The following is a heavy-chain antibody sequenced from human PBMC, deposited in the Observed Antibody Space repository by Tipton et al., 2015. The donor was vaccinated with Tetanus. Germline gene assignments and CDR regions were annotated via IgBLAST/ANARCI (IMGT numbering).Heavy chain of an antibody. D-gene: IGHD3-3*01. V-gene: IGHV3-7*01. Sequence: SLRLSCAASGFTFSSYWMSWVRQAPGKGLEWVANIKQDGSEKYYVDSVKGRFTISRDNAKNSLYLQMNSLRAEDTAVYYCARDEYYDFWSGYYNYYYYGMDVWGQGTTVTVSS. J-gene: IGHJ6*02. CDR1: GFTFSSYW. CDR3: ARDEYYDFWSGYYNYYYYGMDV. CDR2: IKQDGSEK.